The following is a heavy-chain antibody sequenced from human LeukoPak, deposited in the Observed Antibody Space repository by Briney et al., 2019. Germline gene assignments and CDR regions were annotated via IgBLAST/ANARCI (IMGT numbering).Heavy chain of an antibody. CDR3: AKVGDYGGNDFDY. J-gene: IGHJ4*02. CDR1: GFTFDVYA. V-gene: IGHV3-43*02. CDR2: ISGDGSRT. Sequence: EAGRSLRLSCAASGFTFDVYAMHWVRQAPGKGLEWVSLISGDGSRTYYADSVKGRFTISRDNSKNSLFLQMNSLRTEDTALYYCAKVGDYGGNDFDYWGQGTLVTVSS. D-gene: IGHD4-23*01.